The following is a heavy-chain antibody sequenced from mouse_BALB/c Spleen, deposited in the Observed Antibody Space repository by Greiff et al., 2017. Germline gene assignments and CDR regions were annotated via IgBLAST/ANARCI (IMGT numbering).Heavy chain of an antibody. V-gene: IGHV1S56*01. CDR1: GYTFTSYY. CDR2: IYPGNVNT. J-gene: IGHJ4*01. Sequence: QVQLQQSGPELVKPGASVRISCKASGYTFTSYYIHWVKQRPGQGLEWIGWIYPGNVNTKYNEKFKGKATLTADKSSSTAYMQLSSLTSEDSAVYFCARGNGYYYAMDYWGQGTSVTVSS. D-gene: IGHD1-2*01. CDR3: ARGNGYYYAMDY.